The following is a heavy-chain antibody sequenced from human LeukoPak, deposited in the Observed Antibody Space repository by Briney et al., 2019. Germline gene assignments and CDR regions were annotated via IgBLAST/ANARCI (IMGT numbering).Heavy chain of an antibody. V-gene: IGHV1-69*04. CDR2: IIPIFGIA. J-gene: IGHJ6*02. CDR1: GGTFSRYA. D-gene: IGHD6-6*01. Sequence: SVKVSCKASGGTFSRYAISWVRQAPGQGLEWMGRIIPIFGIANYAQKFQGRVTITADKSTSTAYMELSSLRSEDTAVYYCAISRYSSSLEGMDVWGQGTTVTVSS. CDR3: AISRYSSSLEGMDV.